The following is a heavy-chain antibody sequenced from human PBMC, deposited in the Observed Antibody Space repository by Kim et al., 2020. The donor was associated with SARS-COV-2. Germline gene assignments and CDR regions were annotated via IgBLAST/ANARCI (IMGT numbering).Heavy chain of an antibody. J-gene: IGHJ4*02. D-gene: IGHD1-26*01. CDR2: IDPSDSFI. CDR1: GYTFTTYW. V-gene: IGHV5-10-1*01. CDR3: ARRYWDSGSLPTPLGY. Sequence: GESLKISCRASGYTFTTYWISWVRQRPGKGLEWMGRIDPSDSFINYSPSFEGHVSISVDKSNNTAYPQWNTLKTSDTAIYFCARRYWDSGSLPTPLGYWGQGTLVTVSS.